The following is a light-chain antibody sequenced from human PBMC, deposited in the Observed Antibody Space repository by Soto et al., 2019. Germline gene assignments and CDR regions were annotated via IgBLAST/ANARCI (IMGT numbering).Light chain of an antibody. V-gene: IGKV2-24*01. CDR2: KVS. CDR1: QSLVYSDGNAY. Sequence: DIVLTQTPLSSPVTFGQPASISCRSSQSLVYSDGNAYLSWLQQRPGQPPRLLIYKVSNRFSGVPDRFSGSGATTDFTLKISRVEDEDVAVYYCMQFSHFPRTFGQGTKVEIK. CDR3: MQFSHFPRT. J-gene: IGKJ1*01.